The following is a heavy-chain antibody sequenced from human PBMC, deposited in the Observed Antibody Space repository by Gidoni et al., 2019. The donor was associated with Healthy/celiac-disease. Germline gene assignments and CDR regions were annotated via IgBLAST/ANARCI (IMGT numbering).Heavy chain of an antibody. CDR2: ISSSGSTI. D-gene: IGHD3-10*01. V-gene: IGHV3-11*01. J-gene: IGHJ4*02. CDR3: AREAPFHGSGSYYNDY. Sequence: QVQLVESGGGLVKPGGSLRLSCAASGFPFIAYYMSWIRQAPGKGLEWVSYISSSGSTIYYADSVKGRFTISRDNAKNSLYLQMNSLRAEDTAVYYCAREAPFHGSGSYYNDYWGQGTLVTVSS. CDR1: GFPFIAYY.